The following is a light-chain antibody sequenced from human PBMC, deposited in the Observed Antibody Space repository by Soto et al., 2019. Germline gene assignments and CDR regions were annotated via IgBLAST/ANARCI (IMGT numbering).Light chain of an antibody. V-gene: IGLV2-14*01. J-gene: IGLJ1*01. CDR3: SSYTSSSTPYV. CDR2: EVS. CDR1: SSDVGAYNY. Sequence: QSALTQPASVSGSPGQSTTISCTGTSSDVGAYNYVSWYQQHPGKAPKLMIHEVSKRPSGVSNRFSGSKSGNTASLTISGLQAEDEADYYCSSYTSSSTPYVFGTGTKATVL.